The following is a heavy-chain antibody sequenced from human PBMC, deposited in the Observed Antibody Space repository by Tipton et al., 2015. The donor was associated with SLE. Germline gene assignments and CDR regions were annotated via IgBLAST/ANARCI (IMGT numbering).Heavy chain of an antibody. D-gene: IGHD1-26*01. CDR1: GGSISRSNYY. CDR2: IYTRGST. Sequence: TLSLTCTVSGGSISRSNYYWGWIRQPPGKGLEWIGHIYTRGSTNYNPSLKSRVAISLDTSNHQVSLRLTSVTAADTAVYYCARGGGSYYDYWGQGTLVTVSS. J-gene: IGHJ4*02. CDR3: ARGGGSYYDY. V-gene: IGHV4-61*09.